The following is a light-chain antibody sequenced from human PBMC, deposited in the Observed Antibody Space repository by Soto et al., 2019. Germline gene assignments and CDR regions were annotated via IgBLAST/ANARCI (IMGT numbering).Light chain of an antibody. J-gene: IGKJ1*01. CDR2: DAS. CDR1: QSITTW. CDR3: QQYHSFPWT. Sequence: DIQMTQSPSTLSASVGDRVTITCRASQSITTWLAWYQQKPGTAVKVLIYDASTLGSGVPSRFSGSGSGTEFTLTISSLQPEDFATYHCQQYHSFPWTFGQGTKVHIK. V-gene: IGKV1-5*01.